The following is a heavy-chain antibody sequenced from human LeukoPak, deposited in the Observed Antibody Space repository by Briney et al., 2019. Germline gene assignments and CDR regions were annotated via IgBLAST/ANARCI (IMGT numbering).Heavy chain of an antibody. CDR2: IYSGGST. CDR3: ASSSGSWGFDY. CDR1: GFSVSGNY. D-gene: IGHD1-26*01. V-gene: IGHV3-53*01. J-gene: IGHJ4*02. Sequence: GGSLRLSCAASGFSVSGNYMSWVSQAPGKGLEWVSVIYSGGSTDYADSVKGRFTISRDNSKNTLYLQMNSLRAEDTAVYYCASSSGSWGFDYWGQGTLVTVSS.